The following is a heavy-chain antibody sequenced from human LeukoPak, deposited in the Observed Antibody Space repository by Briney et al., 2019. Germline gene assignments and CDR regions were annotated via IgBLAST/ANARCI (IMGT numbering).Heavy chain of an antibody. CDR3: AKFRPEYYDSSGFDY. D-gene: IGHD3-22*01. CDR2: IWYDGSNK. V-gene: IGHV3-30*02. J-gene: IGHJ4*02. CDR1: GFTFSSYG. Sequence: PGGSLRLSCAASGFTFSSYGMHWVRQAPGKGLEWVAVIWYDGSNKYYADSVKGRFTISRDNSKNTLYLQMNSLRAEDTAVYYCAKFRPEYYDSSGFDYWGQGTLVTVSS.